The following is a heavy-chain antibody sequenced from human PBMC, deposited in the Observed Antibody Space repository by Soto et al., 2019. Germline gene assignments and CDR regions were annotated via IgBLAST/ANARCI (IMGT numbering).Heavy chain of an antibody. V-gene: IGHV4-59*01. Sequence: SETLSLTCTVSGGSISSYYWSWIRQPPGKGLEWIGYIYYSGSTNYNPSLKSRVTISVDTSKNQFSLKLSSVTAADTAVYYCARATGVAVAGDFDYCGQGTLVTVSS. CDR2: IYYSGST. CDR1: GGSISSYY. J-gene: IGHJ4*02. CDR3: ARATGVAVAGDFDY. D-gene: IGHD6-19*01.